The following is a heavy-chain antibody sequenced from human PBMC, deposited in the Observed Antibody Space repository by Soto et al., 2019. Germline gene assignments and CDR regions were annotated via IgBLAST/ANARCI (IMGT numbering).Heavy chain of an antibody. CDR1: GGSISSRTYY. Sequence: QLQLQESGPGLVKPSETLSLTCTVSGGSISSRTYYWGWIRQPPGKGLEWIGNIFYSGSTYYNPSLKRRVTISVDTSNNQFSLKLSSVTAADTAVYYCAGYYDSSGYYYWWFDPWGQGTLVTVSS. CDR2: IFYSGST. V-gene: IGHV4-39*01. D-gene: IGHD3-22*01. J-gene: IGHJ5*02. CDR3: AGYYDSSGYYYWWFDP.